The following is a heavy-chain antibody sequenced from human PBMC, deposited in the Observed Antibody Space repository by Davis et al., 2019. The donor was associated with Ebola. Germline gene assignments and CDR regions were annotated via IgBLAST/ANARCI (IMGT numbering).Heavy chain of an antibody. CDR1: GDSISSSNW. V-gene: IGHV4-4*02. J-gene: IGHJ5*02. CDR2: ISQSGST. D-gene: IGHD6-13*01. Sequence: SETLSLTCAVSGDSISSSNWWSWVRQPPGKGLEWIGEISQSGSTNYNPSLKSRVTISVDKSKNQFSLKLSSVTAADTAVYYCARLAAAAGTNWFDPWGQGTLVTVSS. CDR3: ARLAAAAGTNWFDP.